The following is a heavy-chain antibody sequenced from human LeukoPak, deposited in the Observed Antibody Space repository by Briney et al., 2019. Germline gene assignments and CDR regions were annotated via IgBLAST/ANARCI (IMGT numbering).Heavy chain of an antibody. CDR3: ASSLGSSSWYWFDP. CDR2: IIPILGIA. J-gene: IGHJ5*02. D-gene: IGHD6-13*01. V-gene: IGHV1-69*04. CDR1: GGTFSSYA. Sequence: GASVKVSCKASGGTFSSYAISWVRQAPGQGLEWMGRIIPILGIANYAQKFQGRVTITADKSTSTAYMELSSLRSEDTAVYYCASSLGSSSWYWFDPWGQGTLVTVSS.